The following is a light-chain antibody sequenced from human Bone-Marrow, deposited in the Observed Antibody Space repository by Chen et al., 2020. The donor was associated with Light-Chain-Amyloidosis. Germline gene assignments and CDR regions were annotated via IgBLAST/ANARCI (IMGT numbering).Light chain of an antibody. CDR1: QSISSY. V-gene: IGKV1-39*01. Sequence: IRMTQSPSSLSASVGDRVTITCRASQSISSYLNWYQQKPGKAPKLLIHAASSLQSGVPSRFSGSGSGTDFTLTISSLQPEDFATYYCQQSYSTSLITFGQGTRLEIK. CDR3: QQSYSTSLIT. CDR2: AAS. J-gene: IGKJ5*01.